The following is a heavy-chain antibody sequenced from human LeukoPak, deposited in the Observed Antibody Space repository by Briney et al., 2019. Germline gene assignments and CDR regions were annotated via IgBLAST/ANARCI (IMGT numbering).Heavy chain of an antibody. D-gene: IGHD2-21*02. Sequence: GASVKVSCEASGYTFSSYDVNWVRQATGQGLEWMGWMNSSSGGTNYAQKFQGRVTMTRDTSISTAYMELSRLRSDDTAVYYCARDGAYCGGDCYPTIYGMDVWGQGTTVTVSS. CDR2: MNSSSGGT. CDR3: ARDGAYCGGDCYPTIYGMDV. J-gene: IGHJ6*02. V-gene: IGHV1-2*02. CDR1: GYTFSSYD.